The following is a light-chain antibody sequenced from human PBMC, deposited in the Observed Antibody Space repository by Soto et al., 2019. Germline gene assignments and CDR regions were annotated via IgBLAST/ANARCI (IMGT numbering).Light chain of an antibody. V-gene: IGLV1-40*01. Sequence: QSVLTQPPSGSGAPGQRVTISCTGSSSKIGAGYDVHWYQQLPGTAPKLLIYGNSNRPSGVPDRFSGSKSGTSASLAITGLQAEDEANYYCQSYDSSLSIYVFGTGAKVTVL. CDR1: SSKIGAGYD. CDR3: QSYDSSLSIYV. J-gene: IGLJ1*01. CDR2: GNS.